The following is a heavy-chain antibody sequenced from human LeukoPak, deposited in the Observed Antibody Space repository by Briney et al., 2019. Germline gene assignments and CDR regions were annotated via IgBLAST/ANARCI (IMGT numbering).Heavy chain of an antibody. D-gene: IGHD6-6*01. V-gene: IGHV4-59*01. J-gene: IGHJ4*02. CDR2: IYYSGST. Sequence: SEALSLTCSVSGGSISGYYWSWIRQPPGKGLEWIGYIYYSGSTNYNPSLKSRVTISVDTSKNQFSLKLSSVTAADTAVYYCARSRGYSSSAFDYWGQGTLVTVSS. CDR3: ARSRGYSSSAFDY. CDR1: GGSISGYY.